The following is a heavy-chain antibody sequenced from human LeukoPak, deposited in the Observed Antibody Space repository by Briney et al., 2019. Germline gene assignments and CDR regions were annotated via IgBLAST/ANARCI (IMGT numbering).Heavy chain of an antibody. CDR3: ARKRPRDAFDI. V-gene: IGHV3-66*02. CDR2: IYSGGST. D-gene: IGHD6-6*01. CDR1: GFTVSSNY. J-gene: IGHJ3*02. Sequence: GGSLRLSCAASGFTVSSNYMSWVRQAPGKGLEWVSVIYSGGSTYYADSVKGRFTISRDNSKNTLYLQMNGLRAEDTAVYYCARKRPRDAFDIWGQGTMVTVSS.